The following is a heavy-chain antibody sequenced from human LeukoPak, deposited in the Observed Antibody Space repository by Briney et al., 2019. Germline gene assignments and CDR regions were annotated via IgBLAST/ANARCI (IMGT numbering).Heavy chain of an antibody. CDR1: GGSFSGYY. J-gene: IGHJ5*02. D-gene: IGHD2-2*01. V-gene: IGHV4-34*01. Sequence: SETLSLTCAVYGGSFSGYYWSWIRQPPGKGLEWIGEINHSGRTNYNPSLKSRVTISVDTSKNQFSLKLSSVTAADTAVYYCARGRSQGVVVVPAAIGSAGWFDPWGQGTLVTVSS. CDR3: ARGRSQGVVVVPAAIGSAGWFDP. CDR2: INHSGRT.